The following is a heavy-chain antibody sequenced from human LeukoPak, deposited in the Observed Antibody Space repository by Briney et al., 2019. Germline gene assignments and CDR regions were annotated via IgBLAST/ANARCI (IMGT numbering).Heavy chain of an antibody. CDR3: AKHDYGGNSGDY. D-gene: IGHD4-23*01. CDR1: GFTFSSYG. Sequence: PGGSLRLSCAASGFTFSSYGMNWVRQAPGKGLEWVSYIGPSSSAIYYADSVKGRFTISRDNAKNSLYLQVNSLRDEDTAVYYCAKHDYGGNSGDYWGQGTLVTVSS. CDR2: IGPSSSAI. J-gene: IGHJ4*02. V-gene: IGHV3-48*02.